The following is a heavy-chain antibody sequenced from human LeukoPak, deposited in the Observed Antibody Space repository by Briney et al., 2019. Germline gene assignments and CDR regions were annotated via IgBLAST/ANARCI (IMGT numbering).Heavy chain of an antibody. CDR1: GFTFNSYA. D-gene: IGHD1-26*01. V-gene: IGHV3-23*01. Sequence: GGSLRLSCAASGFTFNSYAMTWVRQAPEKGLEWVSSIIDSGISTYYGDSVEGRFTISRDNSKNTLYLQMNSLRAEDTAVYYCAKGSRGNYDSWGKGTLVTVSS. J-gene: IGHJ5*01. CDR2: IIDSGIST. CDR3: AKGSRGNYDS.